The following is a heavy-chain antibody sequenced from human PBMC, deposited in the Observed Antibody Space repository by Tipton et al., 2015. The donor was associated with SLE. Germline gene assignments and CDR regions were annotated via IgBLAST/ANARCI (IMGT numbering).Heavy chain of an antibody. CDR2: IYYSGST. V-gene: IGHV4-39*07. CDR3: ARGLVNWNYFDY. CDR1: GGSISSSSYY. D-gene: IGHD1-20*01. Sequence: TLSLTCTVSGGSISSSSYYWGWIRQPPGKGLEWIGSIYYSGSTNYNPSLKSRVTISVDTSKNQFSLKLSSVTAADTAVYYCARGLVNWNYFDYWGQGTLVTVSS. J-gene: IGHJ4*02.